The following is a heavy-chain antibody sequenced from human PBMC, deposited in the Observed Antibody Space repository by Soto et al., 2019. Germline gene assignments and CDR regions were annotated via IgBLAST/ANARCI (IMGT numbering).Heavy chain of an antibody. CDR2: LSWNGVTI. J-gene: IGHJ6*02. CDR3: AASRAYASSVYSGFHYGMDV. CDR1: GLTFADYA. V-gene: IGHV3-9*01. Sequence: EVQLVESGGALVQPGRSLRLSCAASGLTFADYAMNWVRQVPGKGLQWVSGLSWNGVTIGYAASVKGRFTISRDNAKKYLSLQMNWLGPADTGLYYCAASRAYASSVYSGFHYGMDVWGLGTRVTVS. D-gene: IGHD3-22*01.